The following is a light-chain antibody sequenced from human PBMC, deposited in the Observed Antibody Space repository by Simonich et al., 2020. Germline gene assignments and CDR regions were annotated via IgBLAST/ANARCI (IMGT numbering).Light chain of an antibody. CDR1: QSVLYSSNNKNY. CDR2: WAP. Sequence: DIVMTQSPDSLAVSLGERATINCKSSQSVLYSSNNKNYLAWYQQKQGQPTKLLIYWAPTRESGVPDRFSGSGSVTDFTLTISSLQAEDVAVYYCQQYYSTPHTFGQGTKLEIK. V-gene: IGKV4-1*01. CDR3: QQYYSTPHT. J-gene: IGKJ2*01.